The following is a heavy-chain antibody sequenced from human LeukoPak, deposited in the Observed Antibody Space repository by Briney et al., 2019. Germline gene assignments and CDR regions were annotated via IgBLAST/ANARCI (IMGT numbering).Heavy chain of an antibody. CDR1: GFKFIDYA. CDR3: AKGLGYCSAGSCSGSGAFDI. Sequence: QSGGSLRLSCAASGFKFIDYAMSWVRQAPGNGLEWVSSINGDGTVTYYADSMKGRFTISRDNSKNTLYLQMNNLRVEDTALYFCAKGLGYCSAGSCSGSGAFDIWGQGTMVTVSS. CDR2: INGDGTVT. J-gene: IGHJ3*02. D-gene: IGHD2-15*01. V-gene: IGHV3-23*01.